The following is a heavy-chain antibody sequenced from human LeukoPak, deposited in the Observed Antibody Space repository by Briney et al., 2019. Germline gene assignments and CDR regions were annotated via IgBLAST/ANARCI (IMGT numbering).Heavy chain of an antibody. CDR1: GGSISSYY. CDR3: ARGRVGYGQNYYYYGMDV. Sequence: PSETLSLTCTVSGGSISSYYWSWIRQPPGKGLEWIGYIYYSGSTNYNPSLKSRVTMSVDTSKNQFSLKLSSVTAADTAVYYCARGRVGYGQNYYYYGMDVWGQGTTVTVSS. D-gene: IGHD5-18*01. CDR2: IYYSGST. V-gene: IGHV4-59*12. J-gene: IGHJ6*02.